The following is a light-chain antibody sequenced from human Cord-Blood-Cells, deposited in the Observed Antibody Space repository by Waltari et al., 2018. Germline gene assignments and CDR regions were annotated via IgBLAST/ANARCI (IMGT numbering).Light chain of an antibody. V-gene: IGKV1-8*01. Sequence: AIRMTQSPSSFSASTGDRVTITCRARQGISSYLAWYQQKPGKAPKLLIYAASTLLSGVPSRFSGSGSGTDFTITISCLQSEDFATYYCQQYYSYPYTFGQGTKLEIK. CDR1: QGISSY. J-gene: IGKJ2*01. CDR2: AAS. CDR3: QQYYSYPYT.